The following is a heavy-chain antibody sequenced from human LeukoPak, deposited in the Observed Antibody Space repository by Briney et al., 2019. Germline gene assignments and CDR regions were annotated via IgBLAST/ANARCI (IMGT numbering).Heavy chain of an antibody. J-gene: IGHJ4*02. V-gene: IGHV4-38-2*02. Sequence: KTSETLSLTCSVSGYSISSDYYWGWIRQPPGKGLEWIGSIYHSGTIYYNPSLKRRVTISVDTSKKQFSLKLRSVTAADTAVYYCARVMNYYDSRGYPPPAVADYWGQGTLVTVSS. CDR2: IYHSGTI. CDR1: GYSISSDYY. CDR3: ARVMNYYDSRGYPPPAVADY. D-gene: IGHD3-22*01.